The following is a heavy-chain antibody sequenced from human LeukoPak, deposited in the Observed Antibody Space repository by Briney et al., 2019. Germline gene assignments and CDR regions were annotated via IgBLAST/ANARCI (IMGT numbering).Heavy chain of an antibody. CDR3: ARVGCGGDCYSYYFDY. CDR2: INTNTGNP. Sequence: GASVKVSCKASGYTFTSYAMNWVRQAPGQGLEWMGWINTNTGNPTYAQGFTGRFVFSLDTSVSTAYLQISSLKAEDTAVYYCARVGCGGDCYSYYFDYWGQGTLVTVSS. D-gene: IGHD2-21*02. CDR1: GYTFTSYA. V-gene: IGHV7-4-1*02. J-gene: IGHJ4*02.